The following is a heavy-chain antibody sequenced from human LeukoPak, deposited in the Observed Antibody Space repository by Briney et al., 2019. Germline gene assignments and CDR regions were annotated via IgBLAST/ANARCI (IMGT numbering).Heavy chain of an antibody. J-gene: IGHJ4*02. CDR3: ARGVGYCTNGVCYSFDY. V-gene: IGHV1-46*01. Sequence: ASVKVSCKASGYTFTSYYMHWVRQAPGQGLEWMGIINPSGGSTSYAQKFQGRVTMTRDMSTSTVYMELSSLRSEDTAVYYCARGVGYCTNGVCYSFDYWGQGTLVTVSS. CDR2: INPSGGST. D-gene: IGHD2-8*01. CDR1: GYTFTSYY.